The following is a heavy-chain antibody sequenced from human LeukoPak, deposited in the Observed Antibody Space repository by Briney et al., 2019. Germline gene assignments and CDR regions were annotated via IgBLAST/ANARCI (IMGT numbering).Heavy chain of an antibody. CDR2: IIPIFGTA. CDR1: GGSFNSYA. V-gene: IGHV1-69*06. Sequence: ASVKVSFKASGGSFNSYAISWVRQAPGQGIEWMGGIIPIFGTANYAQKFQGRVTITADKSTNTAYMELSSLRSEDTAVYYCARSQPLAYFDLWGRGTLVTVSS. CDR3: ARSQPLAYFDL. J-gene: IGHJ2*01.